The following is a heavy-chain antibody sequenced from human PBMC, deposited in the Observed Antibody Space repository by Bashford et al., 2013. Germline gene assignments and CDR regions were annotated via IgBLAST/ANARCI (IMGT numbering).Heavy chain of an antibody. D-gene: IGHD7-27*01. CDR1: GGSISSYY. CDR3: ARQDPQTSGEKRGIDY. J-gene: IGHJ4*02. V-gene: IGHV4-4*07. Sequence: SSETLSLTCTVSGGSISSYYWSWIRQPAGKGLEWIGRIYTSGSTNYNPSLKSRVTMSVDTSKNQFSLKLSSVTAADTAVYYCARQDPQTSGEKRGIDYVGPGNSGHRLL. CDR2: IYTSGST.